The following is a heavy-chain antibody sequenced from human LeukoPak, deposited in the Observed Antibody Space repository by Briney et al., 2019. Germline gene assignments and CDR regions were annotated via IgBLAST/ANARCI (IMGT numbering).Heavy chain of an antibody. V-gene: IGHV3-48*03. J-gene: IGHJ3*01. CDR1: GFTFSSYE. CDR2: IGRAGTPI. D-gene: IGHD2/OR15-2a*01. Sequence: GSLRLSCTASGFTFSSYEMNWVRQAPGKGLEWVSYIGRAGTPIYYADSVKGRFTISRDNTKSSLFLQMNSLRAEDTAVYYCARDPAFLYDAFDVWGQGTMVTVSS. CDR3: ARDPAFLYDAFDV.